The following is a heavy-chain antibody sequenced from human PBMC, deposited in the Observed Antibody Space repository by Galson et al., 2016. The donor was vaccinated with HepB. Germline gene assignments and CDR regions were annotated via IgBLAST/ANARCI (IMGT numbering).Heavy chain of an antibody. D-gene: IGHD6-19*01. V-gene: IGHV3-64D*06. CDR3: VKAAGVAAGTMYFDS. Sequence: SLRLSCAASQFTFNRYGIHWVRQAPGKGLEYVSAITSDGGNSYHADSVKGRFMFSRDNSRNTLSLQMYDLRLEDSAICYCVKAAGVAAGTMYFDSWGQGTLVTVSS. J-gene: IGHJ4*02. CDR2: ITSDGGNS. CDR1: QFTFNRYG.